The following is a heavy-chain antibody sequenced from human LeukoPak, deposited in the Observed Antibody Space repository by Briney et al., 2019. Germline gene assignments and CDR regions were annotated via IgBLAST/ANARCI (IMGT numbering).Heavy chain of an antibody. CDR2: ISGSGGST. Sequence: PGGSLRLSCAASGFTFSSYAMSWVRQAPGKGLEWVSAISGSGGSTYYADSVKGRFTLSRDNSKNTLYLQMNSLRAEDTAVYYCVKTLYLVVTAISDYWGQGTLVTVPS. J-gene: IGHJ4*02. CDR1: GFTFSSYA. D-gene: IGHD2-21*02. V-gene: IGHV3-23*01. CDR3: VKTLYLVVTAISDY.